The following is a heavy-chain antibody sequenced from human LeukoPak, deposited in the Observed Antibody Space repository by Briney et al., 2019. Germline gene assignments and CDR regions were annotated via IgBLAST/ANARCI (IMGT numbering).Heavy chain of an antibody. V-gene: IGHV4-61*02. J-gene: IGHJ4*02. Sequence: PSETLSLTCTVSGGSISSGSYYWSWIRQPAGKGLEWIGRIYTSGSTNYNPSLKSRVTISVDTSKNQFSLKLSSVTAADTAVYYCARSPITMIVVGFDHWGQGTLVTVSS. CDR3: ARSPITMIVVGFDH. D-gene: IGHD3-22*01. CDR2: IYTSGST. CDR1: GGSISSGSYY.